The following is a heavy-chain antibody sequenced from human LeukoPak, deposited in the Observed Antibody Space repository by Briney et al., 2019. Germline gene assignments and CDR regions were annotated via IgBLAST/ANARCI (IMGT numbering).Heavy chain of an antibody. CDR3: ASYAKDIVVLPAASIYWYFDL. Sequence: PSETLSLTCAVYGGSFSGYYWSWIRQPPGKGLEWIGEINHSGSTNYNPSLKSRVTISVNTSKNQLSLKLSSVTAADTAVYYCASYAKDIVVLPAASIYWYFDLWGRGTLVTVSS. D-gene: IGHD2-2*01. CDR1: GGSFSGYY. V-gene: IGHV4-34*01. J-gene: IGHJ2*01. CDR2: INHSGST.